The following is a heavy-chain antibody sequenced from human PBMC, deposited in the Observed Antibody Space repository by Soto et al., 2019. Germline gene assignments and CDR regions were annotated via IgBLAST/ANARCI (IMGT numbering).Heavy chain of an antibody. V-gene: IGHV4-59*01. J-gene: IGHJ4*01. CDR1: GDSLTRNY. CDR2: IHNGQTT. CDR3: VRTVSGGFDY. Sequence: QVQLQESGPGLVKPSETLSLTCTVSGDSLTRNYWSWIRQPPGKGLEWLAFIHNGQTTNYNPSLVGRVSVSVDTSKSQLSLNLNSVTAADTAVYYCVRTVSGGFDYWGQGILVTVSS.